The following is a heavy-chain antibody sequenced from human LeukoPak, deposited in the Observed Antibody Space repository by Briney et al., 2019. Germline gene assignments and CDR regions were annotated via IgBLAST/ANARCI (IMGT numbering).Heavy chain of an antibody. CDR3: ARDLRLSPYSGGWPLDY. D-gene: IGHD6-19*01. CDR1: GGSISSGYY. V-gene: IGHV4-38-2*02. J-gene: IGHJ4*02. CDR2: IYHNGNT. Sequence: SETLSLTCTVSGGSISSGYYWGWIRQPPGKGLEWIGSIYHNGNTFYNPSLKSRITISVDTSKNQFSLKLSSVTAADTAVYYCARDLRLSPYSGGWPLDYWGQGTLVTVPS.